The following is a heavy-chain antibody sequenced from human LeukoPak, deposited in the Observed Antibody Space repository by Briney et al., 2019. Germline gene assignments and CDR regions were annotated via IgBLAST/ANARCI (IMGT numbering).Heavy chain of an antibody. V-gene: IGHV4-34*01. D-gene: IGHD3-3*01. CDR2: ISHSGGT. CDR1: GGPFSDYS. J-gene: IGHJ6*03. CDR3: ARDGIAVFGVITGNYYYMDV. Sequence: SEPLSLTCAVHGGPFSDYSWSWLRQPPGKGLEWIGDISHSGGTNYNPSLKSRVTMSVDTSNNQFSLKLKSVTAADTAVYYCARDGIAVFGVITGNYYYMDVWGNGTTVTVPS.